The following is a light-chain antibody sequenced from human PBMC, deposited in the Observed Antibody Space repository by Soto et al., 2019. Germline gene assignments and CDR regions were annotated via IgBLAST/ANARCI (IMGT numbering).Light chain of an antibody. V-gene: IGLV2-14*03. CDR2: DVS. Sequence: QSALTQPASVSGSPGQSITISCTGTSSDVGGYDFVSWYQHHPGKAPRLMIYDVSHRPSGVSDRFSASKSGNTASLTISGLLAEDEADYYCSSYTSISTYVFGTGTKPTVL. J-gene: IGLJ1*01. CDR1: SSDVGGYDF. CDR3: SSYTSISTYV.